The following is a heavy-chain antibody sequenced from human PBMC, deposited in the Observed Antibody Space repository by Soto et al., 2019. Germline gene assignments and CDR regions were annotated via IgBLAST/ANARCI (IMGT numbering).Heavy chain of an antibody. J-gene: IGHJ5*02. CDR3: ARLGTPYYSTSWGNCFDP. Sequence: QVQLVQSGAEVKKPGSSVKVSCKASGGTFSSYAISWVRQAPGQGLEWMGGSIPIFATANYSQKFPGRVTTTADGSTSTDYMDLNSLRSEVTAVYYCARLGTPYYSTSWGNCFDPWGQGTLVTGSS. V-gene: IGHV1-69*01. CDR2: SIPIFATA. D-gene: IGHD6-13*01. CDR1: GGTFSSYA.